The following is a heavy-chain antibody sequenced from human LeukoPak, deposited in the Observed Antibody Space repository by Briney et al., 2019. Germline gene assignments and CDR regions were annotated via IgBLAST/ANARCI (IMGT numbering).Heavy chain of an antibody. CDR2: IYTSGGT. CDR3: ARAAEYSSGWYLFDY. CDR1: GSSISNYY. J-gene: IGHJ4*02. D-gene: IGHD6-19*01. V-gene: IGHV4-4*07. Sequence: SETLSLTCTVSGSSISNYYWTWIRQPAGKGLEWIGRIYTSGGTNYNPSLKTRVTMSVDTSKDQVSLKLSSVTAADTAMYYCARAAEYSSGWYLFDYWGQGVLVTVSA.